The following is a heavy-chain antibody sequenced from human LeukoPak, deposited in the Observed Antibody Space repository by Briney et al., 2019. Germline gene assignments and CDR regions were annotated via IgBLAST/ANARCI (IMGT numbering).Heavy chain of an antibody. CDR2: IYAGDSDT. V-gene: IGHV5-51*01. Sequence: GEPLKISCKGSGYSFTSYWIGWVRQMPGKGLEWMGIIYAGDSDTRYSPSFRGQVTISVDKSISTAYLQWSSLQASDTAMYYCARAIGTSQFYFYYGMDVWGQGTTVTVSS. CDR1: GYSFTSYW. CDR3: ARAIGTSQFYFYYGMDV. D-gene: IGHD2-2*01. J-gene: IGHJ6*02.